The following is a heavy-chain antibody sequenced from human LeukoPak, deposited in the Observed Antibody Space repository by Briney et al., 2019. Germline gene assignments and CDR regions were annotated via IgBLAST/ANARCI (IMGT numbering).Heavy chain of an antibody. CDR3: TRGGSYVLYFDY. D-gene: IGHD1-26*01. CDR2: IRSKAYGGTT. CDR1: GFTFGDYA. V-gene: IGHV3-49*04. J-gene: IGHJ4*02. Sequence: GRSLRLSCTASGFTFGDYAMSWVRQAPGKGLEWVGFIRSKAYGGTTEYAASVKGRFTISRDDSKSIAYLQMNSLETEDTAVYYCTRGGSYVLYFDYWGQGTLVTVSS.